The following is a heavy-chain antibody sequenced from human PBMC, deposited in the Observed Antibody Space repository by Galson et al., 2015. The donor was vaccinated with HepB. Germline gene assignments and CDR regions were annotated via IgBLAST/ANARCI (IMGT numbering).Heavy chain of an antibody. Sequence: ETLSLTCAVYGGSFSGYYWSWIRQPPGKGLEWIGEINHSGSTNYNPSLKSRVTISVDTSKNQFSLKLSSVTAADTAVYYCARALPYSVDYWGQGTLVTVSS. CDR1: GGSFSGYY. V-gene: IGHV4-34*01. J-gene: IGHJ4*02. CDR3: ARALPYSVDY. CDR2: INHSGST. D-gene: IGHD6-13*01.